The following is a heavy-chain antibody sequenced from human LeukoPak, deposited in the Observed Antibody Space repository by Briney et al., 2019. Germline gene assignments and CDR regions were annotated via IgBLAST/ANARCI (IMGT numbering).Heavy chain of an antibody. CDR2: ISYDGSNK. CDR3: ARETGSAVGSTDFDY. V-gene: IGHV3-30-3*01. J-gene: IGHJ4*02. Sequence: GGSLRLSCAASGFTFGSYAMHWVRQAPGKGLEWVAVISYDGSNKYHADSVKGRFIVSRDNSKNTLYLQMNSLRAEDTAVYYCARETGSAVGSTDFDYWGQGTLVTVSS. D-gene: IGHD4-17*01. CDR1: GFTFGSYA.